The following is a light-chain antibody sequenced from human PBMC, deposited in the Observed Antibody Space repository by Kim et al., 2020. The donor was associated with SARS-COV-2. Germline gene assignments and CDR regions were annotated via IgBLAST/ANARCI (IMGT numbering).Light chain of an antibody. Sequence: DIQMTQSPSSLSASVGDRVTITCQASQDISNNLNWYQQKPGKAPKLLLYDASNLETGVPSRFSGGGHGTDFTFTIRSLQPEDIATYYCQQYENLPLTFGGGTKVDIK. CDR2: DAS. CDR3: QQYENLPLT. J-gene: IGKJ4*01. CDR1: QDISNN. V-gene: IGKV1-33*01.